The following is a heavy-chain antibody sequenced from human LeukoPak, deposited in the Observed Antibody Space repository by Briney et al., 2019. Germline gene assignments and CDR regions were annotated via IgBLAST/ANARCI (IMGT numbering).Heavy chain of an antibody. CDR2: ISGSGGST. Sequence: GGSLRLSCAASGFTFSSYAMSWVRQAPGKGLEWVSAISGSGGSTYYADSVKGRFTISRDNSKNTLYLQMNSLRAEDTAVYYCARGGSFPINYYGMHVWGQGTTVTVSS. D-gene: IGHD2-15*01. CDR1: GFTFSSYA. CDR3: ARGGSFPINYYGMHV. J-gene: IGHJ6*02. V-gene: IGHV3-23*01.